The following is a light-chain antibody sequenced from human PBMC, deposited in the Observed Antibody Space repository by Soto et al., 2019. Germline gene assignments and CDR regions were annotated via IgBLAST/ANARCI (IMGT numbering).Light chain of an antibody. CDR1: QGIRSD. V-gene: IGKV1-6*01. J-gene: IGKJ1*01. CDR3: LQDHNYPQT. Sequence: AIQITQSPSSLSASVGDRGTITCRASQGIRSDLGWYQQKPGKAPKLLIYDASSLQSGVPSRFSGSGSGTDFTLIISSLQPEDFATYYCLQDHNYPQTFGQGTKVDIK. CDR2: DAS.